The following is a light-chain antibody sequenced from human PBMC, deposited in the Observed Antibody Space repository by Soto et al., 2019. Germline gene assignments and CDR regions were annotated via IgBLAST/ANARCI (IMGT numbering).Light chain of an antibody. J-gene: IGKJ1*01. CDR2: DAS. V-gene: IGKV1-5*01. CDR1: QSISSW. Sequence: DIQMTQSPSTLSASVGDRVTITCRASQSISSWLAWYQQKPGKAPKLLIYDASSLESGVPSRFSGSGSGTEFTLTISSLQPVDFATYYCQHYNSYSEAFGQGTKVDIK. CDR3: QHYNSYSEA.